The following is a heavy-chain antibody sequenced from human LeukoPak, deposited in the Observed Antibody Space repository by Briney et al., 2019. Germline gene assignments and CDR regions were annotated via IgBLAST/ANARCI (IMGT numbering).Heavy chain of an antibody. D-gene: IGHD6-25*01. CDR1: GYSFTSYS. CDR2: IYPGDSDT. CDR3: ARQRLADVAD. V-gene: IGHV5-51*01. Sequence: GESLKISCKGSGYSFTSYSIGWVRQMPGKGLEWVGLIYPGDSDTRYSPSFQGQVTISADKSISTAYLQWSSLQASDRARFHGARQRLADVADWGEGAPFTVSS. J-gene: IGHJ6*01.